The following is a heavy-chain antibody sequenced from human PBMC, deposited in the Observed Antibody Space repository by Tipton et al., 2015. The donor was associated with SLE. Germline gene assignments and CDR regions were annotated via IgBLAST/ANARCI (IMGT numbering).Heavy chain of an antibody. D-gene: IGHD5-24*01. CDR2: IYYSGNT. CDR3: ARAGDPDYWYFDL. CDR1: GGSISSHY. Sequence: TLSLTCTVSGGSISSHYWSWIRQPPGKGLEWIGYIYYSGNTYYNPSLKSRVTISVDTFKKQFSLKLSSVTAADTAMYYCARAGDPDYWYFDLWGRGTLVTVSS. J-gene: IGHJ2*01. V-gene: IGHV4-59*11.